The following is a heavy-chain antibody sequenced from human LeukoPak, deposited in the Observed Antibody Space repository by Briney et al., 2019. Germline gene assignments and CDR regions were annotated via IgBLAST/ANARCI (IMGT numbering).Heavy chain of an antibody. CDR3: ARGPYYGDSSDNWFDP. D-gene: IGHD4-17*01. CDR1: GVSFSGYY. Sequence: PSETLSLTCAGYGVSFSGYYWSWIRPPPGKGLEWIGEINHSGSTNYNPSLKRRVTISGDTSKNQFSLKLSSVTAADTAVYYCARGPYYGDSSDNWFDPWGQGTLVTVSS. CDR2: INHSGST. V-gene: IGHV4-34*01. J-gene: IGHJ5*02.